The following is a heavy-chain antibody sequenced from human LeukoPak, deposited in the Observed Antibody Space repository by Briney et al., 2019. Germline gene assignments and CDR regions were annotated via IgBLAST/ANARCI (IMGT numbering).Heavy chain of an antibody. CDR2: INHSGST. J-gene: IGHJ4*02. D-gene: IGHD3-3*01. CDR1: GGSFSGYY. V-gene: IGHV4-34*01. Sequence: SEILSLTCAVYGGSFSGYYWSWIRQPPGKGLEWIGEINHSGSTNYNPSLKSRVTISVDTSKNQLSLRLSSVTAADAAVYYCARGGSHDFWSGYYYFDYWGQGTLVTVSS. CDR3: ARGGSHDFWSGYYYFDY.